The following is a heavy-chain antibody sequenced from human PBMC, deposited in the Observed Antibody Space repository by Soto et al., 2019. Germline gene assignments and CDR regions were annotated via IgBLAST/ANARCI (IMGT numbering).Heavy chain of an antibody. CDR3: ARDKITGLFDY. Sequence: SETLSLTCAVYGGSFSGYYWTWIRQPPGTGLEWIGEINHSGSTNYNPSLKSRVTISVDTSKNQFSLKLTSVTAADTAVYYCARDKITGLFDYWGRGNLVT. CDR1: GGSFSGYY. J-gene: IGHJ4*02. V-gene: IGHV4-34*01. D-gene: IGHD2-8*02. CDR2: INHSGST.